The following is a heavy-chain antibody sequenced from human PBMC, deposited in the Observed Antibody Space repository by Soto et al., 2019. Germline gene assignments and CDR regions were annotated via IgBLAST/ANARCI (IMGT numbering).Heavy chain of an antibody. CDR3: ARAVGMVRGISYYYYYGMDV. CDR1: GGSFSGYY. V-gene: IGHV4-34*01. CDR2: INHSGST. Sequence: SETLSLTCAVYGGSFSGYYWSWIRQPPGQGLEWIGEINHSGSTNYNPSLKSRVTISVDTSKNQFSLKLSSVTAADTAVYYCARAVGMVRGISYYYYYGMDVWGQGTTVT. D-gene: IGHD3-10*01. J-gene: IGHJ6*02.